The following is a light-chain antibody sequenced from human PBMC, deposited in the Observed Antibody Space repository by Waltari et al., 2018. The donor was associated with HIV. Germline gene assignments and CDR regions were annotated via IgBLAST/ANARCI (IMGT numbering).Light chain of an antibody. CDR3: HSYDSGLGAL. V-gene: IGLV1-40*01. J-gene: IGLJ3*02. Sequence: QSVLTQPPSVSGAPGQKVTISCTGSTSNIGADYDVHWYQQLPGRAPKVLIYGNNQRPSGIPDRFAGSKAGTSASLAITGLQSDDEAEYYCHSYDSGLGALFGGGTKVTVL. CDR1: TSNIGADYD. CDR2: GNN.